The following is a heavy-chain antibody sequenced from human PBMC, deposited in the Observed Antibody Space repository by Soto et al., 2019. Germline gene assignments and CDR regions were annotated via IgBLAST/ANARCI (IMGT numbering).Heavy chain of an antibody. D-gene: IGHD2-21*01. CDR2: ISSGGNTI. V-gene: IGHV3-48*02. CDR1: GFTFSHYN. Sequence: EVQLVESGGGLVQRGGSLRLSCAASGFTFSHYNMNWVRQAPGKGLEWVSYISSGGNTIYYADSVKGRFTISRDNAKDSLYLQMNSLRDDDTAVYYCARAGDCHGMDVWGQGTTVTVSS. CDR3: ARAGDCHGMDV. J-gene: IGHJ6*02.